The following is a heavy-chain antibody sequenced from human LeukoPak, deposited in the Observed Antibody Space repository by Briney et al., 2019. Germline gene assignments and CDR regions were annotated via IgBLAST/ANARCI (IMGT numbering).Heavy chain of an antibody. CDR1: GFTFSSYW. J-gene: IGHJ6*03. V-gene: IGHV3-7*01. D-gene: IGHD2-2*01. Sequence: QPGGSLRLSCAASGFTFSSYWMSWVRQAPGKGLEWVANIKQDGSEKYYVDSVKGRFTISRDNAKNSLYLQMNSLRAEDTAVYYCARDRKFRVTSSKYYYMDVWGKGTTVTVSS. CDR2: IKQDGSEK. CDR3: ARDRKFRVTSSKYYYMDV.